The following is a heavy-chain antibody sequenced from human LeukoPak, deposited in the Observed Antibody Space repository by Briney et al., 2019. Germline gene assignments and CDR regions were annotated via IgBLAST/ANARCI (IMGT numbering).Heavy chain of an antibody. J-gene: IGHJ4*02. CDR2: ISPHSHTT. Sequence: ASVKVSCKASGYTFTDYYIHWVRQAPGQGLEWVGWISPHSHTTHYAEKVQGRVTMTTDTFTTTVYMELRSLRSDDTAVYFCARGQSMYYWGQGTPVTVSS. V-gene: IGHV1-18*04. CDR1: GYTFTDYY. CDR3: ARGQSMYY. D-gene: IGHD2-8*01.